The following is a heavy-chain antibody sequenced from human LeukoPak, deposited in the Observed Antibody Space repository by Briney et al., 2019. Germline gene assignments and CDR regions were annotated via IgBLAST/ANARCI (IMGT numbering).Heavy chain of an antibody. CDR1: GGSISSYY. V-gene: IGHV4-59*01. D-gene: IGHD6-6*01. CDR3: ASLIAARPHFDY. Sequence: SETLSLTCTVSGGSISSYYWSWIRQPPGKGLEWIGYIYYSGSTNYNPSLKSRVTISVDTSKNQFSLKLSSVTAADTAVYYCASLIAARPHFDYWGQGTLVTVSS. CDR2: IYYSGST. J-gene: IGHJ4*02.